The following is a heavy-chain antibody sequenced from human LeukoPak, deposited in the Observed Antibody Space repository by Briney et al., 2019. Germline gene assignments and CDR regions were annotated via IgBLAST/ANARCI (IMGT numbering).Heavy chain of an antibody. Sequence: SETLSLTCAVYGGSFSGYYWSWIRQPPGKGLEWIGEINHSGSTNYNPSLKSRVTISVDTSKNQFSLKVSSVTAADTAVYYCAGGPRITIFGVGYRSFDYWGQGTLVTVSS. CDR1: GGSFSGYY. V-gene: IGHV4-34*01. D-gene: IGHD3-3*01. CDR2: INHSGST. CDR3: AGGPRITIFGVGYRSFDY. J-gene: IGHJ4*02.